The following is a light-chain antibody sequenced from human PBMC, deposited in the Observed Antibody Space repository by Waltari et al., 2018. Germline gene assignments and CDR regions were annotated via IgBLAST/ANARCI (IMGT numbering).Light chain of an antibody. CDR2: KAS. CDR3: HHYNTYPVT. Sequence: DIQMTQSPSTVSGSVGDRITITCRASQSISTWLAWYQQKPGKAPKLLIYKASDLESGVPSRFSGSGSATEFTLTISSLQPDDFATYYCHHYNTYPVTFGQGTKLDI. CDR1: QSISTW. V-gene: IGKV1-5*03. J-gene: IGKJ2*01.